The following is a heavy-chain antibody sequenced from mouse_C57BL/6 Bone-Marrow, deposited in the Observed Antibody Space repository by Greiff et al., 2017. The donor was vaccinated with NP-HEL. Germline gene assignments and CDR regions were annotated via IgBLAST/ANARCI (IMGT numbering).Heavy chain of an antibody. CDR3: ARGETAQVFDY. Sequence: EVQGVESGGGLVKPGGSLKLSCAASGFTFSSYAMSWVRQTPEKRLEWVATISDGGSYTYYPDNVKGRFTISRDNAKNNLYLQMSHLKSEDTAVYYCARGETAQVFDYWGQGTTLTVSS. CDR2: ISDGGSYT. D-gene: IGHD3-2*02. J-gene: IGHJ2*01. V-gene: IGHV5-4*01. CDR1: GFTFSSYA.